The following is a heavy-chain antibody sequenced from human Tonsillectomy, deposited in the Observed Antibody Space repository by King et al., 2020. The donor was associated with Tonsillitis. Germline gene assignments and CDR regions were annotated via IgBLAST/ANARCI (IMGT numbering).Heavy chain of an antibody. Sequence: VQLVESGGGLVKPGGSLRLSCAASGFTFSSYSMNWVRQAPGKGLEWVSSISSSSSYIYYADSVKGRFTISRDHAKNSLYLQINSLRADDTAVYYCARGTRFDFWSGPYFDYWGQGTLVTVSS. J-gene: IGHJ4*02. V-gene: IGHV3-21*01. CDR3: ARGTRFDFWSGPYFDY. CDR1: GFTFSSYS. D-gene: IGHD3-3*01. CDR2: ISSSSSYI.